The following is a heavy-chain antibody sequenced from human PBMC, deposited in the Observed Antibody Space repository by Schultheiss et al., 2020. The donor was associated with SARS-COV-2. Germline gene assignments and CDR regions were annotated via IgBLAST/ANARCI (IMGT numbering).Heavy chain of an antibody. Sequence: ASVKVSCKASGYTFTSYYMHWVRQAPGQGLEWMGIINPSGGSTSYAQKFQGRVTMTRDTSTSTVYMELSSLRSEDTAVYYCARDMDTAMVIDGMDVWGQGTTVTVSS. J-gene: IGHJ6*02. V-gene: IGHV1-46*01. CDR2: INPSGGST. CDR3: ARDMDTAMVIDGMDV. D-gene: IGHD5-18*01. CDR1: GYTFTSYY.